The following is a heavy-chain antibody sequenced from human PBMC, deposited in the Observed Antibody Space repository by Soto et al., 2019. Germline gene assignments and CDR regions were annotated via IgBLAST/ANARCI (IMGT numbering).Heavy chain of an antibody. J-gene: IGHJ4*02. Sequence: QVQLVESGGGVVQPGRSLRLSCAASGFTFSSYGMHWVRQAAGKGLEWVAVISYDGSNKYYADSVKGRFTISRDNSKNTLYLQMNSLRAEDTAVYYCAASGYPDLDYWGQGTLVTVSS. CDR3: AASGYPDLDY. D-gene: IGHD3-22*01. V-gene: IGHV3-30*03. CDR2: ISYDGSNK. CDR1: GFTFSSYG.